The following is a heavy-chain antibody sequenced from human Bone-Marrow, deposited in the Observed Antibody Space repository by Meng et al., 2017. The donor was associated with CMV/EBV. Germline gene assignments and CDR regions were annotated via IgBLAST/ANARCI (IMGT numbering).Heavy chain of an antibody. Sequence: GESLKISCAASGFTVSSNYMSWVRQAPGKGLEWVSVIYSGGSTYYADSVKGRFTISRDNSKNTLYLQMNSLRAEDTAVYYCAKVPYGSGADDYWGQGTLVTVSS. D-gene: IGHD3-10*01. CDR1: GFTVSSNY. CDR3: AKVPYGSGADDY. CDR2: IYSGGST. J-gene: IGHJ4*02. V-gene: IGHV3-66*02.